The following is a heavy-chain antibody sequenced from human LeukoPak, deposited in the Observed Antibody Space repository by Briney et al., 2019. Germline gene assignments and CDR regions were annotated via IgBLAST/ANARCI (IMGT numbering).Heavy chain of an antibody. J-gene: IGHJ4*02. Sequence: PSETLSLTCAVYGGSFSGYYWSWIRQPPGKGLEWIGEINHSGSTNYNPSLKSRVTISVDTSKNQFTLKLSSATAAETSVYYCARGRWWPLRYYFDYGGQGTLVTVSS. D-gene: IGHD2-8*02. CDR1: GGSFSGYY. CDR2: INHSGST. V-gene: IGHV4-34*01. CDR3: ARGRWWPLRYYFDY.